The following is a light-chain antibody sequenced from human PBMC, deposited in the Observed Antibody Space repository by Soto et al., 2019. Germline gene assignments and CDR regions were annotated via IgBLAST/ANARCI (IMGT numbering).Light chain of an antibody. V-gene: IGLV2-14*01. Sequence: QSALTQPAYVSGSPGQSITLSCTGTSSDIGGYDYVSWYQRHPGKAPKLIIYDVNNRPSGVSNRFSGSKSGNTASLTISGLQAEDEADYYCTSYASGSSHVVFGSGTKLTVL. J-gene: IGLJ2*01. CDR1: SSDIGGYDY. CDR2: DVN. CDR3: TSYASGSSHVV.